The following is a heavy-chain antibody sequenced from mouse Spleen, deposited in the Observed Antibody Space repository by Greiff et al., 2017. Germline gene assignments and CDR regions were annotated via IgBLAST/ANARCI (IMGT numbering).Heavy chain of an antibody. CDR2: IHPNSGST. D-gene: IGHD2-1*01. V-gene: IGHV1-64*01. CDR1: GYTFTSYW. J-gene: IGHJ2*01. CDR3: ARYGNYVGFDY. Sequence: VQLQQSGAELVKPGASVKLSCKASGYTFTSYWMHWVKQRPGQGLEWIGMIHPNSGSTNYNEKFKSKATLTVDKSSSTAYMQLSSLTSEDSAVYYCARYGNYVGFDYWGQGTTLTVSS.